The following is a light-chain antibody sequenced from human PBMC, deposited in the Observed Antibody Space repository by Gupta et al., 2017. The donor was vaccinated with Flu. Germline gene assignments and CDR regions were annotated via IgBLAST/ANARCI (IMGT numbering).Light chain of an antibody. CDR3: SSYTSSYTYV. CDR1: SSDIGNYNR. V-gene: IGLV2-18*02. J-gene: IGLJ1*01. CDR2: KVS. Sequence: QSALTQPPSVSGSPGQSVTISCTGTSSDIGNYNRVSWYHQPPGTAPQLMIYKVSNRPSGVPDRFSGSNPGNTASLTISGLQAEDEADYYCSSYTSSYTYVFGTGTKLTVL.